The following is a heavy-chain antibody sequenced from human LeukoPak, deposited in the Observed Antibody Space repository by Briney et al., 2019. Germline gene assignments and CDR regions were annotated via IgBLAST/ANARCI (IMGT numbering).Heavy chain of an antibody. V-gene: IGHV4-34*01. CDR3: ARGSNYYDSSGYYPPDAFDI. Sequence: PSETLSLTCAVYGGSFSGYYWSWIRQPPGKGLEWIGEINHSGSTNYNPSLKSRVTISVDTSKNQFSLKLSSVTAADTAVYYCARGSNYYDSSGYYPPDAFDIWGQGTMVTVSS. CDR1: GGSFSGYY. CDR2: INHSGST. J-gene: IGHJ3*02. D-gene: IGHD3-22*01.